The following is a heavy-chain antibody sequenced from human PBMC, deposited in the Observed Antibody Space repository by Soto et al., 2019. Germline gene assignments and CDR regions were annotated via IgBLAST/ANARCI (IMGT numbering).Heavy chain of an antibody. Sequence: ASVKVSCKASGYGSYIHWVRQAPGQGLEWMASINPITGRTNNAQSFQGRVTMTWDTSIRTAYMELSRLTSDDTAIYYCARGYCHNSGCSDYFDDWGQGTRVTVSS. CDR2: INPITGRT. CDR3: ARGYCHNSGCSDYFDD. V-gene: IGHV1-2*02. J-gene: IGHJ4*02. D-gene: IGHD2-8*01. CDR1: GYGSY.